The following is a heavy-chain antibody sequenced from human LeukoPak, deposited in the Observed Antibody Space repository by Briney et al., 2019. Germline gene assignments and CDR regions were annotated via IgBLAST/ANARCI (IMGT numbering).Heavy chain of an antibody. V-gene: IGHV1-2*02. J-gene: IGHJ4*02. CDR1: GYTFTDYY. CDR3: ARGDLWLCYEY. Sequence: GASVKVSCKASGYTFTDYYIHWVRQAPGQGLEWMGWINPNNAGTNYAQKFQGRVTVTRDTSISTAYMELSSPRSDDTAVYYCARGDLWLCYEYWGQGTLVTVSS. CDR2: INPNNAGT. D-gene: IGHD3-9*01.